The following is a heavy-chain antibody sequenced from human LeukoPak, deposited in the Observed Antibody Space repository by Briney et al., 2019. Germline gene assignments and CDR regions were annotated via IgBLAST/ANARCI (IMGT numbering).Heavy chain of an antibody. Sequence: GRSLRLSCAASGFTFSSYAMHWVRQAPGKGLEWVAVISYDGSNKYYADPVKGRFTLSRDNSKNTLYLQMNSLRAEDTAVYYCARRDLDYWGQGTLVTVSS. V-gene: IGHV3-30-3*01. CDR1: GFTFSSYA. CDR3: ARRDLDY. J-gene: IGHJ4*02. CDR2: ISYDGSNK.